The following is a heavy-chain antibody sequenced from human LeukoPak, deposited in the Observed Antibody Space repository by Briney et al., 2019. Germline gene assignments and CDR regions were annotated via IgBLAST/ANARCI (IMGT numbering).Heavy chain of an antibody. V-gene: IGHV1-69*04. CDR2: IIPILGIA. CDR1: GGTFSSYA. Sequence: SVKVSCKASGGTFSSYAISRVRQAPGQGLEWMGRIIPILGIANYAQKFQGRVTITADKSTSTAYMELSSLRSEDTAVYYCARVDGEVAFDIWGQGTMVTVSS. J-gene: IGHJ3*02. CDR3: ARVDGEVAFDI.